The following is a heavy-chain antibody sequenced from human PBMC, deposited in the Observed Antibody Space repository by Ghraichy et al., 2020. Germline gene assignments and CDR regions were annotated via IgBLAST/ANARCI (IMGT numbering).Heavy chain of an antibody. D-gene: IGHD4-17*01. CDR1: GGSFSGYY. J-gene: IGHJ3*02. V-gene: IGHV4-34*01. Sequence: SETLSLTCAVYGGSFSGYYWSWIRQPPGKGLEWIGEINHSGSTNYNPSLKSRVTISVDTSKNQFSLKLSSVTAADTAVYYCARVMTTVTRHDAFDIWGQGTMVTVSS. CDR3: ARVMTTVTRHDAFDI. CDR2: INHSGST.